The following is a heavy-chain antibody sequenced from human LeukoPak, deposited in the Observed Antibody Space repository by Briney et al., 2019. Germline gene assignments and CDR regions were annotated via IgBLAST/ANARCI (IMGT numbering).Heavy chain of an antibody. V-gene: IGHV3-48*02. CDR2: ISSSGTTI. J-gene: IGHJ4*02. CDR1: GFTFSSYG. Sequence: GGSLRLSCAASGFTFSSYGFHWVRQAPGKGLEWVSYISSSGTTIYYADSVKGRFTISRDNAKNSLYLQMNSLRDEDTAVYYCARVWGLAVAGGEIEYWGQGTLVTVSS. CDR3: ARVWGLAVAGGEIEY. D-gene: IGHD6-13*01.